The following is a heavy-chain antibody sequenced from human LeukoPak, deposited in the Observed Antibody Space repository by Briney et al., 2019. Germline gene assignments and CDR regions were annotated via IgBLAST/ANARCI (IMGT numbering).Heavy chain of an antibody. CDR2: ISYDGSNK. D-gene: IGHD3-10*01. Sequence: PGRSLRLSCAASGFTFSSYAMHWVRQAPGKGLEWVAVISYDGSNKYYADSVKGRFTISRDNSKNTLYLQMNSLRAEDTAVYYCAKDPYGSGSYAFDYWGQGTLVTVSS. J-gene: IGHJ4*02. V-gene: IGHV3-30*07. CDR3: AKDPYGSGSYAFDY. CDR1: GFTFSSYA.